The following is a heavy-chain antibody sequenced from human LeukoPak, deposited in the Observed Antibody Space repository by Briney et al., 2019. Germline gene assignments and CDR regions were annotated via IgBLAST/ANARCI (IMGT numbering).Heavy chain of an antibody. J-gene: IGHJ4*02. CDR3: ARGGVIMNY. V-gene: IGHV4-31*03. D-gene: IGHD3-10*01. Sequence: SQTLSLTCTVSGGSISSGGNYWSWIRQHPGKGLEWIGEINHSGSTNYNPSLKSRVTISVDTSKNQFSLKLSSVTAADTAVYYCARGGVIMNYWGQGTLVTVSS. CDR2: INHSGST. CDR1: GGSISSGGNY.